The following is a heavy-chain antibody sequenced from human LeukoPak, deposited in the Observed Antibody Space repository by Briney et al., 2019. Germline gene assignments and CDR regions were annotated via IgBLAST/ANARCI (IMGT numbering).Heavy chain of an antibody. J-gene: IGHJ5*02. CDR2: VNSNGGT. Sequence: SETLSLTCTVSGGSISTFSWNWIRQPPGQGLESIGYVNSNGGTYNNSSLKSRVTVSLDMSKNQFSLKLSSATAADTAVYYCARDAGGTWFDPWGQGILVTVSS. V-gene: IGHV4-59*01. CDR3: ARDAGGTWFDP. CDR1: GGSISTFS.